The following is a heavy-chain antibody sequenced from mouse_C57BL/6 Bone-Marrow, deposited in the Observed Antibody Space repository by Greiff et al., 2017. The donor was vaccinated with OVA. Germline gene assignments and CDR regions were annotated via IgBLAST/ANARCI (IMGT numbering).Heavy chain of an antibody. D-gene: IGHD1-1*01. Sequence: EVKLQESGGGLVQPKGSLKLSCAASGFSFNTYAMNWVRQAPGKGLEWVARIRSKSNNYATYYADSVKDRFTISRDDSESMLYLQMNNLKTEDTAMYYCVRQIMTTVVAPDWDFDVWGTGTTVTVSS. CDR1: GFSFNTYA. J-gene: IGHJ1*03. CDR2: IRSKSNNYAT. CDR3: VRQIMTTVVAPDWDFDV. V-gene: IGHV10-1*01.